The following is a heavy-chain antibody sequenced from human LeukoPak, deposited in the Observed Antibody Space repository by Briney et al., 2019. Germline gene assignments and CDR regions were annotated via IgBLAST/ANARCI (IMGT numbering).Heavy chain of an antibody. V-gene: IGHV3-23*01. CDR3: NSYVAGRGPFDY. CDR2: ISGSGGST. CDR1: GFTFSSYS. J-gene: IGHJ4*02. Sequence: GGSLRLSCAASGFTFSSYSMNWVRQAPGKGLEWVSAISGSGGSTYYADSVKGRFTISRDNSKNTLYLQMNSLRAEDTAVYYCNSYVAGRGPFDYWGQGTLVTVSS. D-gene: IGHD6-19*01.